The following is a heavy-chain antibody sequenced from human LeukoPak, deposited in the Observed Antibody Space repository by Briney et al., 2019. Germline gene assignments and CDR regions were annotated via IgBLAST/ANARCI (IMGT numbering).Heavy chain of an antibody. CDR1: GGSISTSIW. D-gene: IGHD3-10*01. CDR3: ARRYYDGSGRAFDY. V-gene: IGHV4-4*02. J-gene: IGHJ4*02. Sequence: SETLSLTCAVSGGSISTSIWWSWVRQPPGKGLEWIGEIYHSGSTNYNPSLKSRVTISVDKSKNQFSLKLTSVTAADTAVYFYARRYYDGSGRAFDYWGPGTLVTVSS. CDR2: IYHSGST.